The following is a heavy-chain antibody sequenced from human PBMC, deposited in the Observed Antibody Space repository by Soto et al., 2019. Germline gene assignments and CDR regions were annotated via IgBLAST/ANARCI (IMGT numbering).Heavy chain of an antibody. CDR2: IYYSGST. Sequence: PSETLSLTCTVSGGSISSGDYYWSWIRQPPGKGLEWIGYIYYSGSTYYNPSLKSRVTISVDTSKNQFSLKLSSVTAADTAVYYCARSSRYYDFWSGYLNWGQGTLVTVSS. CDR3: ARSSRYYDFWSGYLN. CDR1: GGSISSGDYY. D-gene: IGHD3-3*01. J-gene: IGHJ4*02. V-gene: IGHV4-30-4*01.